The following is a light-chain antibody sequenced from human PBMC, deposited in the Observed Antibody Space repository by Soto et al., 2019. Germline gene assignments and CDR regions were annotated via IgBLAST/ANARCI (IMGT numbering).Light chain of an antibody. Sequence: QSVLTQPPSVSGPPGQRVTISCTGSSSNIGAGYDVHWYQHLPRTAPKLLIYANTNRPSGVPDRFSGSKSGTSASLAITGLQPEDEADYYCQSYDSSLFVFGTGTKVTVL. CDR1: SSNIGAGYD. J-gene: IGLJ1*01. CDR2: ANT. V-gene: IGLV1-40*01. CDR3: QSYDSSLFV.